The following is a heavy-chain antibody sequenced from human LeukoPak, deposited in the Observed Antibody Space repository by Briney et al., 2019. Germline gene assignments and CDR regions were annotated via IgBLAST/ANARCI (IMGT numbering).Heavy chain of an antibody. CDR1: GVTFSSFA. CDR2: ISYHGRDT. J-gene: IGHJ4*02. CDR3: AAQPCSVGRCYLDY. D-gene: IGHD2-15*01. Sequence: PGRSLRLSCAASGVTFSSFAMHWVRQAPGKGLEWVAVISYHGRDTYYADSVKGRFPISRDNSKNTLYLQLNSLGAEDTAVYYCAAQPCSVGRCYLDYWGQGTLVTVSS. V-gene: IGHV3-30*04.